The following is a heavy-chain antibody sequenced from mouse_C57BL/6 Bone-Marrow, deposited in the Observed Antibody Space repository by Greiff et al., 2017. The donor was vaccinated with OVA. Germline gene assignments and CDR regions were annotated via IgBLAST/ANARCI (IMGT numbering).Heavy chain of an antibody. V-gene: IGHV1-61*01. Sequence: VQLQQPGAELVRPGSSVKLSCKASGYTFTSYWMDWVKQRPGQGLEWIGNIYPSDSYTHYNQKFKDKATLTVDKSSSTAYLQLSSLATEDCAVYYGARENDDWGQGTTLTVAS. J-gene: IGHJ2*01. CDR1: GYTFTSYW. CDR3: ARENDD. CDR2: IYPSDSYT.